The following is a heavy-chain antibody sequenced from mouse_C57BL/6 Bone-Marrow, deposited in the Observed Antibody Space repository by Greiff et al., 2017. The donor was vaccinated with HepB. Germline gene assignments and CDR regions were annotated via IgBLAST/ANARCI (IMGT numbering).Heavy chain of an antibody. CDR2: IDPETGGT. V-gene: IGHV1-15*01. D-gene: IGHD1-1*01. J-gene: IGHJ4*01. CDR3: TTSQYYYGSSYLAMDY. Sequence: QVHVKQSGAELVRPGASVTLSCKASGYTFTDYEMHWVKQTPVHGLEWIGAIDPETGGTAYNQKFKGKAILTADKSSSTAYMELRSLTSEDSAVYYCTTSQYYYGSSYLAMDYWGQGTSVTVSS. CDR1: GYTFTDYE.